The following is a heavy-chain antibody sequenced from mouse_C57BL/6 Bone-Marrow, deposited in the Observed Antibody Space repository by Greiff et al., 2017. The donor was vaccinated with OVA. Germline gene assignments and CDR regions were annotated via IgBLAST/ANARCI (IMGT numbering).Heavy chain of an antibody. V-gene: IGHV1-52*01. D-gene: IGHD1-1*01. J-gene: IGHJ3*01. CDR3: ASRGSSSWFAY. Sequence: QVQLQQPGAELVRPGSSVKLSCKASGYTFTSYWMHWVKQRPIQGLEWIGNIDPSDSETHYNQKFKDKATLTVDKSSSTAYMQLSSLTSEDSAVYYCASRGSSSWFAYWGQGTLVTVSA. CDR2: IDPSDSET. CDR1: GYTFTSYW.